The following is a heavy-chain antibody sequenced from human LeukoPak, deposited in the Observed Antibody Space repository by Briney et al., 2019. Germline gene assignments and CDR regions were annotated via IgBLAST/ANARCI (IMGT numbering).Heavy chain of an antibody. CDR3: AKAKYYYGSGSHFDY. Sequence: GGSLRLSCAASGFTFDDYAMHWVRQAPGKGLEWVSGISWNSGSIGYADSVKGRFTISRDNAKNSLYLQMNSLRAVDTALYYCAKAKYYYGSGSHFDYWGQGTLVTVSS. D-gene: IGHD3-10*01. J-gene: IGHJ4*02. V-gene: IGHV3-9*01. CDR1: GFTFDDYA. CDR2: ISWNSGSI.